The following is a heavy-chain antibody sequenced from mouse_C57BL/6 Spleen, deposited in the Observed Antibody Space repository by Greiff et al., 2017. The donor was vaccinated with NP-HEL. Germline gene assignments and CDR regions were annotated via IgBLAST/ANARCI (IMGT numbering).Heavy chain of an antibody. CDR3: ARVDDYDRGWFAY. J-gene: IGHJ3*01. Sequence: VQLQQPGAELVMPGASVKLSCKASGYTFTSYWMHWVKQRPGQGLEWIGEIDPSDSYTNYNQKFKGKSTLTVDKSSSTAYMQLSSLTSEDSAVYYCARVDDYDRGWFAYWGQGTLVTVSA. D-gene: IGHD2-4*01. CDR2: IDPSDSYT. CDR1: GYTFTSYW. V-gene: IGHV1-69*01.